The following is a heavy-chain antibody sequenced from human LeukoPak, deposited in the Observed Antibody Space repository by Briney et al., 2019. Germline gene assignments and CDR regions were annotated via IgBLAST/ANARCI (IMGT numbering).Heavy chain of an antibody. CDR2: ISGSGGST. Sequence: GGSLRLSCAASGFTFSSYAMSWVRQAPGKGLEWVSAISGSGGSTYYADSVKGHFTISRDNSKNTLYVQMNSLRAEDTAVYYCAKGVNYDFWSGYYIAPGSNAFDIWGQGTMVTVSS. CDR3: AKGVNYDFWSGYYIAPGSNAFDI. D-gene: IGHD3-3*01. CDR1: GFTFSSYA. V-gene: IGHV3-23*01. J-gene: IGHJ3*02.